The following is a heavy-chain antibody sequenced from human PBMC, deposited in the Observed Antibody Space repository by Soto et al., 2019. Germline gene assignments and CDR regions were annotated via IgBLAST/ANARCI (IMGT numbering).Heavy chain of an antibody. CDR3: ARQASYWHGGGGWFDP. V-gene: IGHV3-13*01. CDR2: IGTQHDT. J-gene: IGHJ5*02. CDR1: GFTFSAYD. D-gene: IGHD2-8*02. Sequence: EVQLVESGGGLVQPGGSLRLSCAASGFTFSAYDMHWVRQPTGKGLEWVSAIGTQHDTYYPDSVKGRFTISRENAKNSFYLQMNSLRTGETAVYYCARQASYWHGGGGWFDPWGQGTLVTVSS.